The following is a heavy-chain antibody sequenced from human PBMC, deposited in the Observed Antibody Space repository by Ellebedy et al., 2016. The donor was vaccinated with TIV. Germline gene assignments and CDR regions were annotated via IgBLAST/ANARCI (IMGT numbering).Heavy chain of an antibody. Sequence: AASVKVSCKASGYTLTGYYMHWVRQAPGQGLKWMGWINPNSGGTNYAQKFQGWVTMTRDTSISTAYMELSRLRSDDTAVYYCARDGGSYSDFDYWGQGTLVTVSS. CDR3: ARDGGSYSDFDY. CDR2: INPNSGGT. J-gene: IGHJ4*02. CDR1: GYTLTGYY. V-gene: IGHV1-2*04. D-gene: IGHD1-26*01.